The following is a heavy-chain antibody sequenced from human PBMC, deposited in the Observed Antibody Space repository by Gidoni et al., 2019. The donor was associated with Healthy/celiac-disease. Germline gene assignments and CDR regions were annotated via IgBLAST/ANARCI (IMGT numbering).Heavy chain of an antibody. CDR2: IIPIFGTA. J-gene: IGHJ6*02. D-gene: IGHD6-13*01. CDR1: GGTFSSYA. Sequence: QVQLVQSGAEVKKPGSSVKVSCKASGGTFSSYAISWVRQAPGQGLEWMGGIIPIFGTANYAQKFQGRVTITADESTSTAYMELSSLRSEDTAVYYCARDPGIAAAGSYYYYYGMDVWGQGTTVTVSS. CDR3: ARDPGIAAAGSYYYYYGMDV. V-gene: IGHV1-69*01.